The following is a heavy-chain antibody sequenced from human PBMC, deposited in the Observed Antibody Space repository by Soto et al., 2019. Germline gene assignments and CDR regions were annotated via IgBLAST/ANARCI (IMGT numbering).Heavy chain of an antibody. CDR1: GFTFSSYA. J-gene: IGHJ4*02. CDR2: LSYDGSNK. CDR3: ASLSGSSAPFDY. Sequence: GGSLRLSCAASGFTFSSYAMHWVRQAPGKGLEWVAVLSYDGSNKYYADSVKGRFTISRDNSKNTLYLQMNSLRAEDTAVYYCASLSGSSAPFDYWGQGTLVTVCS. D-gene: IGHD1-26*01. V-gene: IGHV3-30-3*01.